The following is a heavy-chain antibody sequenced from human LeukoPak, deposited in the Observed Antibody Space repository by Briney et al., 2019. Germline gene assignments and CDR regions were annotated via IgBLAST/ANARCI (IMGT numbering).Heavy chain of an antibody. J-gene: IGHJ4*02. V-gene: IGHV1-8*03. D-gene: IGHD6-13*01. CDR2: MNPNSGNT. Sequence: ASVKVSCKASGYTFTNYDINWVRQATGQGLEWMGWMNPNSGNTGYAQKFQGRVTITRDTSASTAYMELSSLRSEDTAVYYCARVLRSSWFNDYWGQGTLVTVSS. CDR1: GYTFTNYD. CDR3: ARVLRSSWFNDY.